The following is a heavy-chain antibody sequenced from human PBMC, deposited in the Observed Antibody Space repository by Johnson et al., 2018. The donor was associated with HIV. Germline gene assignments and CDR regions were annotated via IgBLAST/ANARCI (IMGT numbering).Heavy chain of an antibody. CDR3: ARACRDGYTCDVYDI. CDR2: LFSGGTT. J-gene: IGHJ3*02. V-gene: IGHV3-66*01. CDR1: GFTVSSYY. Sequence: VQLVESGGGLVQPGGSLRLSCAASGFTVSSYYMTWVRQAPGKGLEWVSVLFSGGTTYYADSVKGRFTLSRDNSKNTLYLQMNSLRDEDTAVYYCARACRDGYTCDVYDIWGQGTMVTVSS. D-gene: IGHD5-24*01.